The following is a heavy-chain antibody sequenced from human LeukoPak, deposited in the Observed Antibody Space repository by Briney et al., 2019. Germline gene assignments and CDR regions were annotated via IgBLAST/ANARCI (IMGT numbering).Heavy chain of an antibody. CDR3: ARDSRVRGVIIKFDY. J-gene: IGHJ4*02. CDR1: GFTFSSYW. V-gene: IGHV3-7*01. CDR2: IKQDGSEK. Sequence: SGGSLRLSCAASGFTFSSYWMSWVRQAPGKGLEWVANIKQDGSEKYYVDSVEGRFTISRDNAKNSLYLQMNSLRAEDTAVYYCARDSRVRGVIIKFDYWGQGTLVTVSS. D-gene: IGHD3-10*01.